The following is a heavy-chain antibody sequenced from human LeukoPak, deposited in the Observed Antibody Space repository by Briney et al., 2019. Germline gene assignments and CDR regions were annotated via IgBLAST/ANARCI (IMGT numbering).Heavy chain of an antibody. CDR2: IYYSGST. Sequence: SETLSLTCTVSGGSISSYDWSWIRQPPGQGLEWIGYIYYSGSTNYNPPLKSRVTISVDTSKNQFSLKLSSVTAADTAVYYCARVRTPYGYYGMDVWGQGTTVTVSS. V-gene: IGHV4-59*01. CDR1: GGSISSYD. J-gene: IGHJ6*02. CDR3: ARVRTPYGYYGMDV. D-gene: IGHD3-10*01.